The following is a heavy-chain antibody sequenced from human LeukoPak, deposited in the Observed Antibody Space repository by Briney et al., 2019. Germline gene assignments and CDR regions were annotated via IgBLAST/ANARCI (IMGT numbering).Heavy chain of an antibody. V-gene: IGHV4-59*04. J-gene: IGHJ4*02. D-gene: IGHD2-2*01. Sequence: PSETLSLTCTVSGGSISSYYWSWIRQPPGKGLEWIGSIYHSGSTYYNPSLKSRVTISVDTSKNQFSLKLSSVTAADTAVYYCARRSLRLGYCSSTSCYGFDYWGQGTLVTVSS. CDR1: GGSISSYY. CDR2: IYHSGST. CDR3: ARRSLRLGYCSSTSCYGFDY.